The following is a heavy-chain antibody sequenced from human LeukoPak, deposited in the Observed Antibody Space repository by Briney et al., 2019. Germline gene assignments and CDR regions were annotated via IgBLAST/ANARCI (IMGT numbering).Heavy chain of an antibody. CDR1: GFTVSSNY. J-gene: IGHJ4*02. V-gene: IGHV3-66*01. CDR3: ARVRRRGAAAGMEDY. D-gene: IGHD6-13*01. Sequence: GGSLRLSCAASGFTVSSNYMSWVRQAPGEGLEWVSVIYSGGSTYYADSVKGRFTISRDNSKNTLYLQMNSLRAEDTAVDYCARVRRRGAAAGMEDYWGQGTLVTASS. CDR2: IYSGGST.